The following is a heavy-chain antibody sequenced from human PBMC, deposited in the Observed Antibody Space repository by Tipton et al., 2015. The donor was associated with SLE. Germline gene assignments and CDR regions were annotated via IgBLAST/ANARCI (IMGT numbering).Heavy chain of an antibody. D-gene: IGHD1-26*01. J-gene: IGHJ4*02. CDR3: ARGVLGGSYPY. Sequence: TLSLTCSVSGGSINSNYWIWIRQPPGKGLEWIGYISDGGGTNYNPSLKSRVTISVDPAKNQFSLKLSSMTAADTAVYYCARGVLGGSYPYWGQGTLVTVSS. CDR1: GGSINSNY. V-gene: IGHV4-59*12. CDR2: ISDGGGT.